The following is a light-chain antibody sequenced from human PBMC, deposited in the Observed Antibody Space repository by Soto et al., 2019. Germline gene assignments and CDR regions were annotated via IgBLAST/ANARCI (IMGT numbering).Light chain of an antibody. J-gene: IGLJ1*01. CDR1: SSNIGKNT. Sequence: QSALAQPPSASWTPGQRVIVSCSGSSSNIGKNTVNWYQQLPGTAPKLLIYTNDQRPSGVPDRFSGSKSGTSASLAISGLQSEDEADYYCAAWDDSLNAFDGFGTGTKVTVL. CDR2: TND. V-gene: IGLV1-44*01. CDR3: AAWDDSLNAFDG.